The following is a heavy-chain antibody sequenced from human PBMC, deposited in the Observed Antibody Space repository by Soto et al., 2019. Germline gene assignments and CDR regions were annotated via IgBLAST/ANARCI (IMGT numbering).Heavy chain of an antibody. CDR2: ISGSGGST. D-gene: IGHD6-13*01. CDR3: AKGAVAAAGTAHYYYYMDV. Sequence: GGSLRLSCAASGFTFSSYAMSWVRQAPGKGLEWVSAISGSGGSTYYADSVKGQFTISRDNSKNTLYLQMNSLRAEDTAVYYCAKGAVAAAGTAHYYYYMDVWGKGTTVTVSS. V-gene: IGHV3-23*01. CDR1: GFTFSSYA. J-gene: IGHJ6*03.